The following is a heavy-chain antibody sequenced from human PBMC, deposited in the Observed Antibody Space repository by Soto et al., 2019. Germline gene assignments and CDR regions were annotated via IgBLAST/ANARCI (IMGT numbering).Heavy chain of an antibody. V-gene: IGHV1-18*01. J-gene: IGHJ5*02. Sequence: ASVKVCWEACGGTFSSYASSWARQAPGQGLEWMGWISAYNGNTNYAQKLQGRVTMTTDTSTSTAYMELRSLRSDDTAVYYCARVLVVVPAAMGSGCFDPWGQRTPVTVSP. CDR2: ISAYNGNT. CDR3: ARVLVVVPAAMGSGCFDP. CDR1: GGTFSSYA. D-gene: IGHD2-2*01.